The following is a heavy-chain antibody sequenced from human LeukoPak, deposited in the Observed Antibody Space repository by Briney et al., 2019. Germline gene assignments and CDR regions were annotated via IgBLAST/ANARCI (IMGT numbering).Heavy chain of an antibody. CDR3: TRDSSCYDY. J-gene: IGHJ4*02. CDR2: MNQDGSEK. Sequence: PGGSLRLSCAASGFTFSSYWMSWVRQAPGKGLEWVANMNQDGSEKYYVDSVKGRFTISRDNAKNSLYLQMNSLRAEDTAVYYCTRDSSCYDYWGQGTLVTVSS. V-gene: IGHV3-7*01. D-gene: IGHD2-2*01. CDR1: GFTFSSYW.